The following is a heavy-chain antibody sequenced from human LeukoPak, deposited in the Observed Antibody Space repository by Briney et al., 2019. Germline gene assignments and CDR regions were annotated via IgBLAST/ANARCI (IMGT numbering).Heavy chain of an antibody. CDR1: GFPFSSYA. CDR3: VRGYSFGPYGMVV. Sequence: GGSLRLSCSASGFPFSSYAMHWVRRAPGEGLEYVSAISDSGGSTYYADSVKGRFTISRDNSKNTLYLQMSSLRAEDTAVYFCVRGYSFGPYGMVVWGQGTTVTVSS. CDR2: ISDSGGST. D-gene: IGHD2-15*01. J-gene: IGHJ6*02. V-gene: IGHV3-64D*09.